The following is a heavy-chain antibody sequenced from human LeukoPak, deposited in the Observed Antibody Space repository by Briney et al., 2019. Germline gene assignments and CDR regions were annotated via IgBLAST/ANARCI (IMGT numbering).Heavy chain of an antibody. D-gene: IGHD6-13*01. CDR1: GYTFTGYY. J-gene: IGHJ4*02. Sequence: ASVKVSCKTSGYTFTGYYTHWVRQAPGQGLEWMGWVNPNNGGTNYAQKFQGRVTMTRDTSISTAYMELSRLRFDDTAVYYCARINSSRWYDFWGQGTLVTVSS. CDR3: ARINSSRWYDF. V-gene: IGHV1-2*02. CDR2: VNPNNGGT.